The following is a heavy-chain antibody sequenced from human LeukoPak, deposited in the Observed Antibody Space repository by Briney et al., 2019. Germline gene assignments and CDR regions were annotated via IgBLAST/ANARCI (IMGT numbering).Heavy chain of an antibody. CDR1: GFTFDDYA. CDR3: AKDRSSNPFVDTAMDDY. D-gene: IGHD5-18*01. Sequence: GGSLRLSCAASGFTFDDYAMHWVRQAPGKGLEWVSGISWNSGSIGYADSVKGRFTISRDNAKNSLYLQMNSLRAEDTALYYCAKDRSSNPFVDTAMDDYWGQGTLVTVSS. V-gene: IGHV3-9*01. CDR2: ISWNSGSI. J-gene: IGHJ4*02.